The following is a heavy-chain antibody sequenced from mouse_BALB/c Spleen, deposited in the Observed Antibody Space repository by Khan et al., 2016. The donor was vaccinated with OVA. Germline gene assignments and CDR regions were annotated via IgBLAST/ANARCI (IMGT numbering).Heavy chain of an antibody. D-gene: IGHD4-1*01. CDR2: INPCNGGT. J-gene: IGHJ2*01. CDR3: EIGNWQSYYFDN. Sequence: VQLQQSGPGLVKPAHSVTMSCKASGYTFTNYVMHWVQQTPGQGLEWIGYINPCNGGTKYNEKFKGNDTIASYKSSIPANMQLSSLTSDDSAVYYCEIGNWQSYYFDNWGQGTTLTRSS. CDR1: GYTFTNYV. V-gene: IGHV1S136*01.